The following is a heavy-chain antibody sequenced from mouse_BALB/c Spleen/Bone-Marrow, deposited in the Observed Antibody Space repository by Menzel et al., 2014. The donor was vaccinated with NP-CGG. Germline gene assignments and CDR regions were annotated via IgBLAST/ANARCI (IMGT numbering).Heavy chain of an antibody. CDR1: GDSITSGY. Sequence: EVKLVESGPSLVKPSQTLSLTCSVTGDSITSGYWNWIRKFPGNKLEYMGYITYSGNTYYNPSLISRISITRDTPKNQYYLQLNSVTTEDTATYYCTRDYYGPWGQGTTLTVSS. D-gene: IGHD1-2*01. CDR3: TRDYYGP. V-gene: IGHV3-8*02. J-gene: IGHJ2*01. CDR2: ITYSGNT.